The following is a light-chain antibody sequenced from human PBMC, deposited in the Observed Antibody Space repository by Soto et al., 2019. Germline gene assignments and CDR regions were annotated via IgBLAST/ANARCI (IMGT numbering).Light chain of an antibody. J-gene: IGLJ3*02. Sequence: QSALTQPPSMSAAPGQRVTISCSGTSSNIGDNYVSWYRQFPGTAPELLIYDNYKRPSGIPDRFSGSKSGTSATLSITGLQTGDEADYYCGTWDTSLSNWVFGGGTKVTVL. CDR3: GTWDTSLSNWV. V-gene: IGLV1-51*01. CDR1: SSNIGDNY. CDR2: DNY.